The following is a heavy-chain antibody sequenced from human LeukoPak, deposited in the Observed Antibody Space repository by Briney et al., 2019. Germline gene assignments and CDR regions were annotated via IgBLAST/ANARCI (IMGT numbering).Heavy chain of an antibody. D-gene: IGHD5-18*01. V-gene: IGHV4-59*12. CDR3: ARRGELRGQRGYSYGPLDY. CDR1: GGSISSYY. Sequence: PSETLSLTCTVSGGSISSYYWSWIRQPPGKGLEWIGYIYYSGSTNYNPSLKSRVTISVDRSKNQFSLKLSSVTAADTAVYYCARRGELRGQRGYSYGPLDYWGQGTLVTVSS. J-gene: IGHJ4*02. CDR2: IYYSGST.